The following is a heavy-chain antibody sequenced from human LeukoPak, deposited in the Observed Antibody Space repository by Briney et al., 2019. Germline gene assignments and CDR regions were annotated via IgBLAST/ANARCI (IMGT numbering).Heavy chain of an antibody. V-gene: IGHV7-4-1*02. CDR1: GYTFTGYA. D-gene: IGHD3-22*01. CDR3: ARGLSDYYYDSSGYPL. CDR2: INTNTGNP. Sequence: ASVKVSCKASGYTFTGYAMNWVRQAPGQGLEWMGWINTNTGNPTYAQGFTGRFVFSLDTSVSTAYLQISGLRAEDTAVYYCARGLSDYYYDSSGYPLWGQGTLVTVSS. J-gene: IGHJ4*02.